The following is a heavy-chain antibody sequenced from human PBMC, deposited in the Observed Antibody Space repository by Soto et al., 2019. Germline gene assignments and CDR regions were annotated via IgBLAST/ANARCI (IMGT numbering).Heavy chain of an antibody. CDR2: IYYSGST. Sequence: SETLSLTCTVSGGSISSSSYYWGWIRQPPGKGLEWIGSIYYSGSTYYNPSLKSRVTISVDTSKNQFSLKLSSVTAADTAVYYCARLHLGYSYGSDYWGQGTLVTVSS. D-gene: IGHD5-18*01. CDR1: GGSISSSSYY. J-gene: IGHJ4*02. CDR3: ARLHLGYSYGSDY. V-gene: IGHV4-39*01.